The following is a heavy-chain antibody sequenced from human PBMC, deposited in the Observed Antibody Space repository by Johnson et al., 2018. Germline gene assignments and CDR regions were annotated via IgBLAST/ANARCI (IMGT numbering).Heavy chain of an antibody. J-gene: IGHJ1*01. Sequence: VQLVQSGGGLIQPGGSLRLSCAASGFTVSSNYMTRVRQAPGKGLEWVSVIYSGGSTYYADSVKGRFTISGDSSKNTLYLQMNSRGAGDTAVYYWARGGDPYGCGDCCFQYWGQGTLVTVSS. V-gene: IGHV3-53*01. D-gene: IGHD2-21*02. CDR1: GFTVSSNY. CDR2: IYSGGST. CDR3: ARGGDPYGCGDCCFQY.